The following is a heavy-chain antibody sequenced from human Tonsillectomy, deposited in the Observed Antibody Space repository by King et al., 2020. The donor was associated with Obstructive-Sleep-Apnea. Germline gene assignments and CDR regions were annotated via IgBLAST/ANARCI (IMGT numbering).Heavy chain of an antibody. V-gene: IGHV4-39*01. CDR3: AGRERKPRSAYYFDY. CDR1: GGAISTSNYY. J-gene: IGHJ4*02. Sequence: QLQESGPGLVKPSETLSLTCTVSGGAISTSNYYWDWIRQPPGKGLDCIASIYSSWKTSYNPSFKNRVPIHIDKSTNLVSQKLSYVTAADTAVYYCAGRERKPRSAYYFDYWGQGTLAIVSS. CDR2: IYSSWKT. D-gene: IGHD3-10*01.